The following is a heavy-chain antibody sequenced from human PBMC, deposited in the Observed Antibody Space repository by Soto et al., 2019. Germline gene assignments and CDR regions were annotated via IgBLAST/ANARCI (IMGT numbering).Heavy chain of an antibody. J-gene: IGHJ6*02. CDR2: ISYDGSNK. V-gene: IGHV3-30*18. CDR3: AKGPAIVLVPAAMNYYYGMDV. Sequence: PCWSLRLSCAASGFTFSSYGMHWVRQTPGKGLEWVAVISYDGSNKYYADSVKGRFTISRDNSKNTLYLQMNSLRAEDTAVYYCAKGPAIVLVPAAMNYYYGMDVWGQGTTVTVSS. D-gene: IGHD2-2*01. CDR1: GFTFSSYG.